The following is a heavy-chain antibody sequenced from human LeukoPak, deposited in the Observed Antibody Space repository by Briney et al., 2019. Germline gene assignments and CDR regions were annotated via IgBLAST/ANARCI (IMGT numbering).Heavy chain of an antibody. CDR3: ARRGYLYYFDY. Sequence: ASVKVSCKASGYTFTSYYMHWVRQAPGQGLEWMGIINPSGGSTSYAQKFQGRVTMTRDMSTSTVYMELSSLRSEDTAVYYCARRGYLYYFDYWGQGTLVTVSS. V-gene: IGHV1-46*01. J-gene: IGHJ4*02. CDR1: GYTFTSYY. D-gene: IGHD5-12*01. CDR2: INPSGGST.